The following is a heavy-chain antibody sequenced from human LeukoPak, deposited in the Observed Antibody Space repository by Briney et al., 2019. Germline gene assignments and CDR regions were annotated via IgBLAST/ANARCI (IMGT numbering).Heavy chain of an antibody. J-gene: IGHJ4*02. CDR3: ARGGDPDNDILDY. V-gene: IGHV4-34*01. CDR1: GGSFSGYY. Sequence: SETLSLTCAVYGGSFSGYYWSWIRQPPGKGLEWIGEINHSGSTNYNPSLKSRVTISVDTSKNQFSLKLSSVTAADTAVYYCARGGDPDNDILDYWGQGTLVTVSS. D-gene: IGHD3-9*01. CDR2: INHSGST.